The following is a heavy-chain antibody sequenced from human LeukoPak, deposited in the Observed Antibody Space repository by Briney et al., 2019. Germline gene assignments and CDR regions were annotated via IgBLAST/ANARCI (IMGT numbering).Heavy chain of an antibody. J-gene: IGHJ4*02. D-gene: IGHD3-10*01. CDR1: GYTFTSYD. CDR3: ARVPQLWYYFDY. V-gene: IGHV1-8*01. Sequence: ASVKVSCKASGYTFTSYDINWVRQATGQGLEWMGWMNPNSGNTGYAQKFQGRVTMTRNTSISTAYMELSSLRSEDTAVYYCARVPQLWYYFDYWGQGTLVTVSS. CDR2: MNPNSGNT.